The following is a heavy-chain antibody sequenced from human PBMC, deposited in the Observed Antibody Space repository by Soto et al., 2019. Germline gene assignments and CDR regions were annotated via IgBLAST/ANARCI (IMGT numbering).Heavy chain of an antibody. V-gene: IGHV4-34*01. D-gene: IGHD1-26*01. CDR2: INHSGST. J-gene: IGHJ5*02. CDR3: ARGRPHFSGWYDD. Sequence: SETLSLTCAVYGGSFSGYYWSWIRQPPGKGLEWIGEINHSGSTNYNPSLKSRVTISVDTSKNQFSLKLSSVTAADTAVYYCARGRPHFSGWYDDWGQGTLVTVSS. CDR1: GGSFSGYY.